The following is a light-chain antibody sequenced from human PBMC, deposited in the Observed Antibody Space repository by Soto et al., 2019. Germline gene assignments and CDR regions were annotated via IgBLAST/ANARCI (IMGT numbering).Light chain of an antibody. Sequence: EIVLTQSPGTLSLSPGERATLSCRASQSVTSSYIAWYQQKPGQAPRLLIYGASSRAAGIPDRFSGSGSGTDFTLTISRLEPEDFAVYYCQQYGSSLFSFGPGTKVDL. V-gene: IGKV3-20*01. CDR2: GAS. J-gene: IGKJ3*01. CDR3: QQYGSSLFS. CDR1: QSVTSSY.